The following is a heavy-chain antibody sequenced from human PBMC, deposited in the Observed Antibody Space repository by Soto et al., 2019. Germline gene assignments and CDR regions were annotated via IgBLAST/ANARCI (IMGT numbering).Heavy chain of an antibody. CDR1: GITFSSYW. J-gene: IGHJ4*02. D-gene: IGHD2-15*01. CDR2: INSDGSST. Sequence: EVQLVESGGGLVQPGGSLRLSCAASGITFSSYWMHWVRQAPGKGLVWVSRINSDGSSTSYADSVKGRFTISRDNAKNTLYLQMNSLIAEDTAVYYCVRTSLVVAAATREDYWGQGTLVTVSS. CDR3: VRTSLVVAAATREDY. V-gene: IGHV3-74*01.